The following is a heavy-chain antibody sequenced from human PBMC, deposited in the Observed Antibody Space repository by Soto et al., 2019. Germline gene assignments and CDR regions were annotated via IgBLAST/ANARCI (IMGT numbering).Heavy chain of an antibody. D-gene: IGHD3-3*01. Sequence: VKPTSEAPGDTKTSKYMRWPRHDTKQGLEWMGIINPSGGSTSYAKKFPGRVTMTRDTSPSTLSMELSTLRSAHPAVYYCASSPIFGEVSTRSVVPGLDVWGHGTSVTVSS. CDR2: INPSGGST. J-gene: IGHJ6*02. V-gene: IGHV1-46*01. CDR1: GDTKTSKY. CDR3: ASSPIFGEVSTRSVVPGLDV.